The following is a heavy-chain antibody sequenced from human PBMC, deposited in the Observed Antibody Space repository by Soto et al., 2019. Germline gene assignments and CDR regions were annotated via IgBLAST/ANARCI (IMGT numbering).Heavy chain of an antibody. V-gene: IGHV4-4*02. CDR3: VRGPTSGWNA. D-gene: IGHD6-19*01. J-gene: IGHJ5*02. CDR1: GGSSSNNNW. Sequence: SETLSLTCAVSGGSSSNNNWWSWVRQSPGKGLEWIGEIHHSGSTNYNPSLKSRVTISVDKSKNQFSLNLGPVTAADTAVYYCVRGPTSGWNAWGQGTLVTVSS. CDR2: IHHSGST.